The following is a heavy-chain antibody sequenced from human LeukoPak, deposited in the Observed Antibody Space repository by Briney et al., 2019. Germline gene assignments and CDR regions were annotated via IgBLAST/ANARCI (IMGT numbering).Heavy chain of an antibody. J-gene: IGHJ6*02. CDR3: ARVRVVYYGMDV. D-gene: IGHD2-15*01. V-gene: IGHV1-2*02. CDR1: GYTFTGYY. CDR2: INPNSGGT. Sequence: ASVKVSCKASGYTFTGYYMHWVRQAPGQGLEWMGWINPNSGGTNYAQKFQGRVTMTRDTSISTAYMELSRLRSDDTAVYYCARVRVVYYGMDVWGQGTTVTVSS.